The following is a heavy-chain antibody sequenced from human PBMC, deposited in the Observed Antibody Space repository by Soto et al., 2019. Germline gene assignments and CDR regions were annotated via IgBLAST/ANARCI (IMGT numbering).Heavy chain of an antibody. Sequence: SETLCITCTFSVGSISIGDYYWSGIRQPPGKGRECTGQLYYSGSTYYNPSLKSRVTISVDTSKNQFSLKLSSVTAADTAVYYCARLKKSITIFGVALTGRTSTNWFDPWGQGTMVTVSS. CDR1: VGSISIGDYY. J-gene: IGHJ5*02. V-gene: IGHV4-30-4*01. CDR2: LYYSGST. D-gene: IGHD3-3*01. CDR3: ARLKKSITIFGVALTGRTSTNWFDP.